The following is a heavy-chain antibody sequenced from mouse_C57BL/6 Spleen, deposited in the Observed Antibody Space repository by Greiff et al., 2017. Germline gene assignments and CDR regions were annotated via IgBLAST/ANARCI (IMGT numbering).Heavy chain of an antibody. CDR2: IYPGSGST. D-gene: IGHD2-5*01. J-gene: IGHJ1*03. Sequence: VQLVESGAELVKPGASVKMSCKASGYTFTSYWITWVKQRPGQGLEWIGDIYPGSGSTNYNEKFKSKATLTVDTSSSTAYMQLSSLTSEDSAVYYCARDSNYPYWYFDVWGTGTTVTVSS. V-gene: IGHV1-55*01. CDR1: GYTFTSYW. CDR3: ARDSNYPYWYFDV.